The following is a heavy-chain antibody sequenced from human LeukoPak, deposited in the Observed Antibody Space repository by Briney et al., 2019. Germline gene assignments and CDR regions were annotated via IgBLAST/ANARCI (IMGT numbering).Heavy chain of an antibody. CDR3: AKGSKGTYDY. J-gene: IGHJ4*02. CDR1: GFTFSSYV. CDR2: IIGNGDST. Sequence: GGSLRLSCLASGFTFSSYVMTWVRQAPGKGLEWVSSIIGNGDSTYYADSVKGRFTISRDNSKNTLYLQMNSLRAEDTAIYYCAKGSKGTYDYWGQGTLVTVSS. V-gene: IGHV3-23*01.